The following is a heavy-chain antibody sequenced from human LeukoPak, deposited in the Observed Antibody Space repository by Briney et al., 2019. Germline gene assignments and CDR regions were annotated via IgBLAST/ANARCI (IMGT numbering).Heavy chain of an antibody. J-gene: IGHJ3*02. CDR2: IKEDGSEK. D-gene: IGHD1-26*01. CDR1: GFTFSSYS. Sequence: GGSLRLSCAASGFTFSSYSMNWVCQAPGKGLEWVANIKEDGSEKYYVDSVRGRFTISRDNAKNSLYLQMNSLRAEDTAVYYCARLHSGRYYGDAFDIWGQGTMVTVSS. CDR3: ARLHSGRYYGDAFDI. V-gene: IGHV3-7*03.